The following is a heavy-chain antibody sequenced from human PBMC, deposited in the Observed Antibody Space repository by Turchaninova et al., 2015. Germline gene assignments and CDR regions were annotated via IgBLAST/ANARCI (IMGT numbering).Heavy chain of an antibody. CDR1: REMVPSRSAA. CDR3: ARGGTYFKGFEF. D-gene: IGHD1-26*01. J-gene: IGHJ4*02. CDR2: TYYRSRWYN. V-gene: IGHV6-1*01. Sequence: QVQPQPVGPGMVKPPPPHSFTCADPREMVPSRSAAGNWIRQSPSKGLEWLGRTYYRSRWYNDYALSVKSRITINSDTSENQFSLRLNSVTPEDTAVYYCARGGTYFKGFEFWGQGALVTVSS.